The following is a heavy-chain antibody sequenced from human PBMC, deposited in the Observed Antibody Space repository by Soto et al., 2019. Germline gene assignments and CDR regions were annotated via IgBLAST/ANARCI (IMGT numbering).Heavy chain of an antibody. CDR1: GFTFSSYS. CDR3: ARDLGYCSGGSCYFPFDY. V-gene: IGHV3-48*02. CDR2: ISSSSSTI. J-gene: IGHJ4*02. Sequence: HPVGSLRLSCAASGFTFSSYSMNWVRQAPGKGLEWVSYISSSSSTIYYADSVKGRFTISRDNAKNSLYLQMNSLGDEDTAVYYCARDLGYCSGGSCYFPFDYWGQGTLVTVS. D-gene: IGHD2-15*01.